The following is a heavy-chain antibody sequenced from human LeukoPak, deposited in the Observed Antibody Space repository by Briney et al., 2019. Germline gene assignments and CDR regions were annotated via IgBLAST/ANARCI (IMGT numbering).Heavy chain of an antibody. CDR2: INSDGSTT. J-gene: IGHJ6*03. Sequence: GGSLRLSCAASGFTFSNYWMHWVRQAPGKGLVWVSRINSDGSTTSYADSVKGRFTISRDNAKNTLYLQMNSLRAEDTAVYYCARGGSPYYYYYMDVWGKGTTVTVPS. CDR3: ARGGSPYYYYYMDV. V-gene: IGHV3-74*01. CDR1: GFTFSNYW.